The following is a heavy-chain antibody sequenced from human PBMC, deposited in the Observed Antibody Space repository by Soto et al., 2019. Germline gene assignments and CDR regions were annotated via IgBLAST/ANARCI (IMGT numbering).Heavy chain of an antibody. J-gene: IGHJ4*02. Sequence: PSETLSLTCTVSGGSITSGDNYWSWIRQPPGKGLEWIGYIYYSGHTYYNLSLKSRLAIPVDTSKNQFSLKLRSDDTAVYYCARDRAYDYVWGSYRYPPYYFDYWGQGTLVTVSS. V-gene: IGHV4-30-4*02. D-gene: IGHD3-16*02. CDR1: GGSITSGDNY. CDR2: IYYSGHT. CDR3: ARDRAYDYVWGSYRYPPYYFDY.